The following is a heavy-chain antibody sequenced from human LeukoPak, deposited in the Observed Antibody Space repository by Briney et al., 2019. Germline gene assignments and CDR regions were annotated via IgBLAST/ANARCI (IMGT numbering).Heavy chain of an antibody. CDR1: GGSISSYY. J-gene: IGHJ3*02. Sequence: PSETLSLTCTVSGGSISSYYWSWIRQPPGKGLEWIGYIYYSGSTNYNPSLKSRVTISVDTSKNQFSLKLSSVTAADTAVYYCARVPPHGPGGGDAFDIWGQGTMVAVSS. CDR3: ARVPPHGPGGGDAFDI. V-gene: IGHV4-59*01. CDR2: IYYSGST. D-gene: IGHD3-16*01.